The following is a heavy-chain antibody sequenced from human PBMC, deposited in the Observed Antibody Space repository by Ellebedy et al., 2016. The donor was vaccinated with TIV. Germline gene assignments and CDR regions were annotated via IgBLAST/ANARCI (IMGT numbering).Heavy chain of an antibody. D-gene: IGHD6-25*01. CDR3: ATSAAIDAFDI. Sequence: GSLRLSXSVSGGSVIRSGYYCTWIRQPPGKGLEWIGSLYYSGSTWYNPSLKSRVTISVDTSKNHFSLRLRSVTAADTAVYYCATSAAIDAFDIWGQGTMVTVSS. V-gene: IGHV4-39*02. J-gene: IGHJ3*02. CDR1: GGSVIRSGYY. CDR2: LYYSGST.